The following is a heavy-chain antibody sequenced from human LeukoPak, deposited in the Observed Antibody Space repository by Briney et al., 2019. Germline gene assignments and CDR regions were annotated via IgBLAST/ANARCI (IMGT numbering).Heavy chain of an antibody. D-gene: IGHD3-22*01. J-gene: IGHJ4*02. CDR1: GFTLSRYS. Sequence: GGSLRLSCAASGFTLSRYSMNWVRHATGKGLEWVSSISSSSSYIYYADSVKGRFTISRDNSKNTLYLQMNSLRAEDTAVYYCAKDDSSGYYYSGVDYWGQGTLVTVSS. CDR2: ISSSSSYI. V-gene: IGHV3-21*01. CDR3: AKDDSSGYYYSGVDY.